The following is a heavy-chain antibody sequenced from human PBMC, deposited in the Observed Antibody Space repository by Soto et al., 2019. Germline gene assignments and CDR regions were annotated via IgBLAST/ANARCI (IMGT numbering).Heavy chain of an antibody. V-gene: IGHV3-30-3*01. D-gene: IGHD4-4*01. J-gene: IGHJ2*01. CDR1: GFTFSSYA. CDR3: ARPLWRDDYNGGYFDL. Sequence: QVQLVESGGGVVQPGRSLRLSCAASGFTFSSYAMHWVRQAPGKGLEWVAVISYDGSNKDYADSVKGRFPISRDNSKNTLYLQMNSLRAEETAVDYCARPLWRDDYNGGYFDLCGRGTLVTVSS. CDR2: ISYDGSNK.